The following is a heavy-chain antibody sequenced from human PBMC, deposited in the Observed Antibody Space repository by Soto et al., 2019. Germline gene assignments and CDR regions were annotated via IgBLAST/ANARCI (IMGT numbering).Heavy chain of an antibody. J-gene: IGHJ5*02. CDR2: IYWNDDK. D-gene: IGHD6-19*01. V-gene: IGHV2-5*01. CDR1: GFSLSTSGVG. Sequence: QITLKESGPTLVKPTQTLTLTCTFSGFSLSTSGVGVGWIRQPPGKALEWLALIYWNDDKRYSPSLKSRLTITKDTSKNQVVLTMTNMDPVDTATYCCAHGVRYSSGWYPRFDPWGQGTLVTVSS. CDR3: AHGVRYSSGWYPRFDP.